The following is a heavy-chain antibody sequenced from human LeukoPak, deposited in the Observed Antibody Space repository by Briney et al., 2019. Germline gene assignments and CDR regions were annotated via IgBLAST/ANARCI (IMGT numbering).Heavy chain of an antibody. D-gene: IGHD3-22*01. J-gene: IGHJ5*02. Sequence: PGGSLRLSCVAAGFTVSGNYMSWVRQAPGKGLEWVSVIYSGAGAYSAGSVRGRFTISRDNSKKTPNLQMNSLRANDTAVYYCAGPIVVGTPWGQGTLVTVSS. CDR2: IYSGAGA. CDR3: AGPIVVGTP. V-gene: IGHV3-66*04. CDR1: GFTVSGNY.